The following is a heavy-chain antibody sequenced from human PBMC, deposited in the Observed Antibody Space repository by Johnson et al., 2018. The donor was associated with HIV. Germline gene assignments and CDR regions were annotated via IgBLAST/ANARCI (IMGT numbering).Heavy chain of an antibody. CDR1: GFTFSSYG. J-gene: IGHJ3*02. CDR2: IRYDGSNK. CDR3: AKDRRELPSPCDI. D-gene: IGHD1-7*01. Sequence: QVQLVESGGGVVQPGGSLRLSCAASGFTFSSYGMHWVRQAPGKGLEWVAFIRYDGSNKYYADSVKGRFTISRDNSKNTLYLQMNSLRAEDTAVYYCAKDRRELPSPCDIWGQGTMVTVSS. V-gene: IGHV3-30*02.